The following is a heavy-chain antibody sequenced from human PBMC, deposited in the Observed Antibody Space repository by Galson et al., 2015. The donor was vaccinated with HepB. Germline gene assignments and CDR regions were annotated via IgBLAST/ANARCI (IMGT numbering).Heavy chain of an antibody. D-gene: IGHD3-10*01. CDR1: GFSLSTSGVG. J-gene: IGHJ6*03. CDR2: IYWDDDK. V-gene: IGHV2-5*02. CDR3: AHRQHVTTYYYGSGSYKENYYMDV. Sequence: PALVKPTQTLTLTCTFSGFSLSTSGVGVSWIRQPPGKALEWLALIYWDDDKRYSPSLKSRLTITKDTSKNQVVLTMTNMDPVDTATYYCAHRQHVTTYYYGSGSYKENYYMDVWGKGTTVTVSS.